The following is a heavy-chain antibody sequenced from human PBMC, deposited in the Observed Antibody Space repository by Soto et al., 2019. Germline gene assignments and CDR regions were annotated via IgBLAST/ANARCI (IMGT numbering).Heavy chain of an antibody. CDR1: GFTFSSYA. CDR3: AKDLSPTAGQRFSFDS. CDR2: ISVNDDSA. D-gene: IGHD6-13*01. Sequence: EVKLLESGGGLVQPGGSLRLSCAASGFTFSSYAMTWVRQAPGRGLEWVSTISVNDDSAYYADSVKGRFTISRDNYRSTLYLQMNGLRVEDAAVYYCAKDLSPTAGQRFSFDSWGQGSLVTVSS. V-gene: IGHV3-23*01. J-gene: IGHJ4*02.